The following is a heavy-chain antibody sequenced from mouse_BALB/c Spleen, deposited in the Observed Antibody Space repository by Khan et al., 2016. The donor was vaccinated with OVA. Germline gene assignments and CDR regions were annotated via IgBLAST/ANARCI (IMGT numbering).Heavy chain of an antibody. J-gene: IGHJ3*01. CDR1: GYSFTTYY. D-gene: IGHD2-2*01. V-gene: IGHV1S135*01. CDR3: KRHGYVAWFAY. CDR2: IDPFSGGT. Sequence: EVQLQESGPELVKPGASVKISCKASGYSFTTYYIHWVIQSHGKSLEWIGYIDPFSGGTTYNQKFKGKATLTVDKSSSTAHIHLSNLTSEDSAVFYCKRHGYVAWFAYWGQGTLVTVSS.